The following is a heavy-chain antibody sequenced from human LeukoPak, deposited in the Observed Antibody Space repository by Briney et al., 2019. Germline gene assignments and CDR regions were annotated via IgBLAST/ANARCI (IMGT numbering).Heavy chain of an antibody. J-gene: IGHJ6*03. CDR2: VIPIFGTA. V-gene: IGHV1-69*05. CDR1: GGTFSSYA. D-gene: IGHD4-11*01. Sequence: ASVKVSCKASGGTFSSYAISWVRQAPGQGLEWMGRVIPIFGTANYAQKFQGRVTITTDESTSTAYMELSSLRSEDTAVYYCARSVTGPHYYYYMDVWGKGTTVTVSS. CDR3: ARSVTGPHYYYYMDV.